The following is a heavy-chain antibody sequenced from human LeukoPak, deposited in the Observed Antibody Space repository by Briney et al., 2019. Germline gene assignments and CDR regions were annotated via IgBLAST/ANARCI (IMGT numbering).Heavy chain of an antibody. Sequence: SVKVSCKASGGTFSSYAFSWVRQAPGQGLEWMGGIIPIFGTANYAQKFQGRVTITTDESTSTAYMELSSLRSEDTAVYYCAAGAYYYDSSGYPFDYWGQGTLVTVSS. D-gene: IGHD3-22*01. CDR2: IIPIFGTA. J-gene: IGHJ4*02. V-gene: IGHV1-69*05. CDR3: AAGAYYYDSSGYPFDY. CDR1: GGTFSSYA.